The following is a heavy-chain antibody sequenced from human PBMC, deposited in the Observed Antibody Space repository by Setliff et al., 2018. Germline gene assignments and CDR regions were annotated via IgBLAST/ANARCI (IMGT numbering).Heavy chain of an antibody. CDR1: GFTLNTYG. CDR3: AKDPSVYGADSGSI. J-gene: IGHJ3*02. CDR2: IRSDGNKK. D-gene: IGHD2-21*02. V-gene: IGHV3-30*02. Sequence: GGSLRLSCAASGFTLNTYGISWVRQAPGKGLEWVTFIRSDGNKKYFGDSVKGRFSISRDNSKNTVYLQMNSLKIEDTAVYFCAKDPSVYGADSGSIWGQGTMVTVSS.